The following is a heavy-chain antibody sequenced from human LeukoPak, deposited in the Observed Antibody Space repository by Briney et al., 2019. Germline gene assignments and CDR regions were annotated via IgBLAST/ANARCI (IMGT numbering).Heavy chain of an antibody. J-gene: IGHJ4*02. CDR3: AREEYYDSSGYYYEDY. V-gene: IGHV3-53*01. D-gene: IGHD3-22*01. Sequence: GGSLRLSCAASGFTFSNHWMHWVRQVPGKGLEWVSVIYSGGSTYYADSVKGRFTISRDNSKNTLYLQMNSLRAEDTAVYYCAREEYYDSSGYYYEDYRGQGTLVTVSS. CDR1: GFTFSNHW. CDR2: IYSGGST.